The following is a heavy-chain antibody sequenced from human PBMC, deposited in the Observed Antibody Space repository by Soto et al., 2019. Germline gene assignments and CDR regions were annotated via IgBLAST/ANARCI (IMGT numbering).Heavy chain of an antibody. Sequence: QVQLVESGGGVVQPGRSLRLSCAASGFTFSSYGMHWVRQAPGKGLEWVAVIWYDGSNKYYADSVKGRFTISRDNSKNTLYLQMTSLRAEDTAVYYCARDREAATFDYWGQGTLVTVSS. V-gene: IGHV3-33*01. CDR1: GFTFSSYG. CDR2: IWYDGSNK. J-gene: IGHJ4*02. CDR3: ARDREAATFDY. D-gene: IGHD1-26*01.